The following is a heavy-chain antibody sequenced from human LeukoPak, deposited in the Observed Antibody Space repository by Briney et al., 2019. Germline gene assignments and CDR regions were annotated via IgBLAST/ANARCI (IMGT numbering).Heavy chain of an antibody. J-gene: IGHJ4*02. CDR3: ARTSVATSRANYFDY. CDR1: GGSFSGYY. CDR2: IYHSGST. V-gene: IGHV4-30-2*01. Sequence: SETLSLTCAVYGGSFSGYYWSWIRQPPGKGLEWIGYIYHSGSTYYNPSLKSRVTISVDRSKNQFSLKLSSVTAADTAVYYCARTSVATSRANYFDYWGQGTLVTVSS. D-gene: IGHD5-12*01.